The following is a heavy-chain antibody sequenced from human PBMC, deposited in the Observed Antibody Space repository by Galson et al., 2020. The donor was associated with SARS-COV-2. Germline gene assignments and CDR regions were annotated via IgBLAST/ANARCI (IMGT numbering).Heavy chain of an antibody. J-gene: IGHJ4*02. CDR1: GFTFSSYG. D-gene: IGHD3-10*01. CDR2: IWYDGSNK. CDR3: AREDTMVWGQKFDY. Sequence: GGSLRLSCAASGFTFSSYGMHWVRQAPGKGLEWVAVIWYDGSNKYYADSVKGRFTISRDNSKNTLYLQMNSLRAEDTAVYYCAREDTMVWGQKFDYGGQGTLVTVSS. V-gene: IGHV3-33*01.